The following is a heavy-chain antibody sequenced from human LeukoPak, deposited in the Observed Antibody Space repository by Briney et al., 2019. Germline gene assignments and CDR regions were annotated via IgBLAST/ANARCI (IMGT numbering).Heavy chain of an antibody. CDR2: IYPGDSDT. D-gene: IGHD3-10*01. Sequence: PGESLKISCKGSGYSFTTYWIGWVRQMPGKGLEWMGIIYPGDSDTRYSPSFQGQVTISADKSISTAYLQWSSLKASDTAMYYCARSEGYGSGRNWFDPWGQGTLVTVSS. CDR3: ARSEGYGSGRNWFDP. V-gene: IGHV5-51*01. J-gene: IGHJ5*02. CDR1: GYSFTTYW.